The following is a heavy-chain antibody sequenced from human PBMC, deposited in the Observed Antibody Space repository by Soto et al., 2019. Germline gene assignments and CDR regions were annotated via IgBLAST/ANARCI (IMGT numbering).Heavy chain of an antibody. D-gene: IGHD3-3*01. CDR3: ARGSAIFGVAPLYYYYGMDV. Sequence: VGSLRLSCAASGFTFSDYYMSWIRQAPGKGLEWVSYISSSGSTIYYADSVKGRFTISRDNAKNSLYLQMNSLRAEDTAVYYCARGSAIFGVAPLYYYYGMDVWGQGTTVTVSS. J-gene: IGHJ6*02. CDR1: GFTFSDYY. V-gene: IGHV3-11*01. CDR2: ISSSGSTI.